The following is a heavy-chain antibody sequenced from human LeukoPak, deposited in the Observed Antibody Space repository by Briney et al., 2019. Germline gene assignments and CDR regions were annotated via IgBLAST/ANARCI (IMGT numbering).Heavy chain of an antibody. CDR1: GFTVSSNS. D-gene: IGHD3-22*01. J-gene: IGHJ4*02. V-gene: IGHV3-73*01. CDR2: IRSKANSYAT. CDR3: TRHIYYEDGFDY. Sequence: GGSLRLSCTVSGFTVSSNSMSWVRQASGKGLEWVGRIRSKANSYATAYAASVKGRFTISRDDSKNTAYLQMISLKTEDTAVYYCTRHIYYEDGFDYWGQGTLVTVSS.